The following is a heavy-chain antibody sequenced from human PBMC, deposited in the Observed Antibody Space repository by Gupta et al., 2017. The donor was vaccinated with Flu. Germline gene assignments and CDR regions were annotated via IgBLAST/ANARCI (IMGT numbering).Heavy chain of an antibody. J-gene: IGHJ5*02. CDR3: AKDDSCEVAGSFFDH. D-gene: IGHD6-19*01. V-gene: IGHV3-43*01. CDR2: IIWDGAAT. CDR1: RFRWDQHT. Sequence: QLSRSGGAVVQRGGSLSTSSVAFRFRWDQHTLHWVPHVPGKGFQWVSLIIWDGAATMYDESVRGRFTISRDKNSNPLYHQMNSLKSEDTGFYYCAKDDSCEVAGSFFDHWGQGALVTVSS.